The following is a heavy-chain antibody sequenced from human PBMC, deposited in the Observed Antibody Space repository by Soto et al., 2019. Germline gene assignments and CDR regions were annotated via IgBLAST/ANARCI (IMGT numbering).Heavy chain of an antibody. V-gene: IGHV3-30*18. J-gene: IGHJ6*02. Sequence: QVQLVESGGGVVQPGRSLRLSCAASGFTFSSYGMHWVHQAPGKGLEWVAVISYDGSNNYYADSVKGRFTISRDNSKTTLYRKMNSLRAEDTAVYYGAKATDREWSGYGMDGWGRGTTVTVYS. CDR3: AKATDREWSGYGMDG. D-gene: IGHD3-3*01. CDR1: GFTFSSYG. CDR2: ISYDGSNN.